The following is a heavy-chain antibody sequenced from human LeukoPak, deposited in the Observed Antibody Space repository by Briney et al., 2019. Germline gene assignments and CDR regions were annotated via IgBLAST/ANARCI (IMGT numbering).Heavy chain of an antibody. Sequence: GGSLRLSCAASGFAFSSYDMHWVRQATGKGLEWVSAIGTAGDTYYPGSVKGRFTISRENVKNSLYLQMNSLRAGDTAVYYCAKGSRGYPPDYWGQGTLVTVSS. CDR3: AKGSRGYPPDY. J-gene: IGHJ4*02. D-gene: IGHD1-1*01. CDR2: IGTAGDT. V-gene: IGHV3-13*04. CDR1: GFAFSSYD.